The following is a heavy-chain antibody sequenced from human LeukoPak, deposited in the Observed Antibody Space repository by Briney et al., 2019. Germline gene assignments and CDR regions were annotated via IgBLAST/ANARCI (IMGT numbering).Heavy chain of an antibody. CDR1: GGSISSSSYY. J-gene: IGHJ5*02. V-gene: IGHV4-39*07. Sequence: SETLSLTCTVSGGSISSSSYYWGWIPQPPGEGLVWFGSIYYSGSTYDNPSLKSRVTISVDTSKNQFSLKLSSVTAADTAVYYCARALNYDFWSGYFRQDNWFDPWGQGTLVTVSS. D-gene: IGHD3-3*01. CDR3: ARALNYDFWSGYFRQDNWFDP. CDR2: IYYSGST.